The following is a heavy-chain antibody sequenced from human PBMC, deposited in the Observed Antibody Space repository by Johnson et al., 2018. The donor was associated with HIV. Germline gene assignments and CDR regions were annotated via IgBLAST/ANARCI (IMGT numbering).Heavy chain of an antibody. D-gene: IGHD3-10*01. CDR3: VRLYYGRRVAFDF. J-gene: IGHJ3*01. CDR2: ISWNSGSI. V-gene: IGHV3-9*01. Sequence: VQLVESGGGLVQPGRSLRLSCAASGFTFDDYAMHWVRQAPGKGLEWVSGISWNSGSIGYADSVKGRFTISRDNAKNSLYLQMNSLQTEDTALYYCVRLYYGRRVAFDFWGQGTMVTVSS. CDR1: GFTFDDYA.